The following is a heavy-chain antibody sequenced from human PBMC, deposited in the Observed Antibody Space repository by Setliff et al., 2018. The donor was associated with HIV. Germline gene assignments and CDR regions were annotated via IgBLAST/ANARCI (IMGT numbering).Heavy chain of an antibody. Sequence: LSLTCNVSGDSISSRYWTWIRQPPGKGLEWIGYINFGSTTYNPSLKSRVTISLDTSKNQFSLKLSSVTAADTAVYYCARSISSGWYYGYFDYWGQGTLVTVSS. CDR2: INFGST. J-gene: IGHJ4*02. D-gene: IGHD6-19*01. CDR3: ARSISSGWYYGYFDY. V-gene: IGHV4-59*11. CDR1: GDSISSRY.